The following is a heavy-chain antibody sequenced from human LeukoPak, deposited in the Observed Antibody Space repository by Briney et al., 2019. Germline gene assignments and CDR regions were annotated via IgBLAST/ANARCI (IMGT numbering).Heavy chain of an antibody. CDR2: IYSGGTT. D-gene: IGHD3-3*01. J-gene: IGHJ4*02. CDR1: GFTVSTNY. Sequence: HSGGSLRLSCAASGFTVSTNYLSWVRQAPGRGLDWVAVIYSGGTTYYADSVKGRFTISRDNSKNTLYLQMNSLRAEDTAVYYCARVRKGGIFGVANNYFDYWGQGTLVTVSS. CDR3: ARVRKGGIFGVANNYFDY. V-gene: IGHV3-66*01.